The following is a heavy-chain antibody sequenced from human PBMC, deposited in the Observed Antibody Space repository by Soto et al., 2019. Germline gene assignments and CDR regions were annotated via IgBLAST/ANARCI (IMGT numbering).Heavy chain of an antibody. J-gene: IGHJ2*01. Sequence: GGSLRLSCAASGFTFDDYAMHWVRQAPGKGLEWVSGISWNSGSIGYADSVKGRFTISRDNAKNSLYLQMNSLRAEDTALYYCAKEVDSRNWYFDLWGRGTLVTVSS. CDR2: ISWNSGSI. CDR1: GFTFDDYA. D-gene: IGHD3-22*01. V-gene: IGHV3-9*01. CDR3: AKEVDSRNWYFDL.